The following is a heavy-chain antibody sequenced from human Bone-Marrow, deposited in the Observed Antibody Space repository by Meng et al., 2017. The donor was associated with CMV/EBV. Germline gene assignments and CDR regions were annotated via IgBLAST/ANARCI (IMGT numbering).Heavy chain of an antibody. CDR3: ARLVGAPHLDY. CDR1: GGSISSSSYY. Sequence: SETLSLTCTVSGGSISSSSYYWGWIRQPPGKGLEWIGSIYYSGSTYYNPSLKSRVTISVDTSKNQFSLKLSSVTAADTAVYDCARLVGAPHLDYWGQGTLVTVSS. J-gene: IGHJ4*02. CDR2: IYYSGST. V-gene: IGHV4-39*01. D-gene: IGHD1-26*01.